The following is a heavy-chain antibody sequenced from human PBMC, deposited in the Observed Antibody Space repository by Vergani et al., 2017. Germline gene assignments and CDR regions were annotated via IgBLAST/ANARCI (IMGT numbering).Heavy chain of an antibody. CDR1: GGTFSSYA. D-gene: IGHD2-2*01. CDR2: IIPIFGTA. Sequence: QVQLVQSGAEVKKPGSSVKVSCKASGGTFSSYAISWVRQAPGQGLEWMGGIIPIFGTANYAQKFQGRITITADESTRTAYMELSSLRSEDTAVYYCAGEGCKGTSCYQIRGGIGAFNIWGQGRMVTVSS. CDR3: AGEGCKGTSCYQIRGGIGAFNI. J-gene: IGHJ3*02. V-gene: IGHV1-69*01.